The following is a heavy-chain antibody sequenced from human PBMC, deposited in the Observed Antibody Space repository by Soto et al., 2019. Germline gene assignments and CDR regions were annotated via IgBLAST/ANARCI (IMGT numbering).Heavy chain of an antibody. V-gene: IGHV1-46*03. D-gene: IGHD5-18*01. CDR1: GYTFTSYY. Sequence: ASVKVSCQASGYTFTSYYMHWVRQAPGQGLEWMGIINPSGGSTSYAQKFQGRVTMTRDTSTSTVYMELSSLRSEDTAVYYCARDWRNTAMDYYGMDVWGQGTTVTVSS. CDR3: ARDWRNTAMDYYGMDV. J-gene: IGHJ6*02. CDR2: INPSGGST.